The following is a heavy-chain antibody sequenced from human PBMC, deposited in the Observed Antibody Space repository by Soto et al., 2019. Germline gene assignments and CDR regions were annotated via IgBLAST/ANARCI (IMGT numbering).Heavy chain of an antibody. CDR2: INESGST. J-gene: IGHJ4*02. CDR3: ARGSGIVALPGELEDVNYDY. CDR1: GQSFSGHS. V-gene: IGHV4-34*01. D-gene: IGHD1-1*01. Sequence: QVQLQQWGAGLVKHSETLSLSCAVYGQSFSGHSWAWIRQPPGKGLEWIGEINESGSTYYNPSLKSLVTISTDTSKNQFSLKLSSVSAADTAAYFCARGSGIVALPGELEDVNYDYWGQGTLVNVSS.